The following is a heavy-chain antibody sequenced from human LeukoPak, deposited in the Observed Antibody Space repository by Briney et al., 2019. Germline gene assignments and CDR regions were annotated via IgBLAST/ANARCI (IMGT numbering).Heavy chain of an antibody. V-gene: IGHV3-30*03. J-gene: IGHJ4*02. CDR1: GFRVSDYY. CDR2: ISYDGSNK. D-gene: IGHD5-18*01. CDR3: AREQAVLSYVTRGYFDY. Sequence: PGGSLRLSCAVSGFRVSDYYMSWVRQAPGKGLEWVAVISYDGSNKYYADSVKGRFTISRDNSKNTLYLQMNSLRAEDTAVYYCAREQAVLSYVTRGYFDYWGQGTLVTVSS.